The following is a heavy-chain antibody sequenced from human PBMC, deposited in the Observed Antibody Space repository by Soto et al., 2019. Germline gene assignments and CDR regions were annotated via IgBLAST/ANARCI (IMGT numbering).Heavy chain of an antibody. CDR1: GFTFSSYA. CDR2: ISGSGGST. V-gene: IGHV3-23*01. Sequence: GGSLRLSCAASGFTFSSYAMSWVHQAPGKGLEWVSAISGSGGSTYYADSVKGRFTISRDNAKNTLYLQMNSLRAEDTAVYYCARDPGTGYYDSSGYYYDWGQGTLVTVSS. D-gene: IGHD3-22*01. J-gene: IGHJ4*02. CDR3: ARDPGTGYYDSSGYYYD.